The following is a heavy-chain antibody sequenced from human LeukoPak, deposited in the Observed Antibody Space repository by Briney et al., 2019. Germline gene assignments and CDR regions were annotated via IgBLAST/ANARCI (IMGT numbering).Heavy chain of an antibody. J-gene: IGHJ3*01. CDR3: AREDDSWGPNNLDL. CDR1: GFTFSSHA. CDR2: ISYDGSNK. V-gene: IGHV3-30-3*01. Sequence: PGGSLRLSCTASGFTFSSHAMHWVRQAPGKGLEWVAVISYDGSNKYDADSVRGRFTISRDNSKNTLYLQMNSLRLEDTAVYYCAREDDSWGPNNLDLWGQGTMVTVSS. D-gene: IGHD7-27*01.